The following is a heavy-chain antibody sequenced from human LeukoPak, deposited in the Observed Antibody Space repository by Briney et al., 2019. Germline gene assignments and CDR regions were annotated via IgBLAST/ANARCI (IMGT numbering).Heavy chain of an antibody. CDR3: ARDNNGDY. J-gene: IGHJ4*02. CDR1: GFTFSNYA. Sequence: GRSLRLSCAASGFTFSNYAMLWVRQAPGKGLEWVAVIPYDESNKYYADSVKGRFTISRDNSNNTLYLQMNSLRADDTAVYYCARDNNGDYWGQGTLVTVSS. D-gene: IGHD1/OR15-1a*01. CDR2: IPYDESNK. V-gene: IGHV3-30*04.